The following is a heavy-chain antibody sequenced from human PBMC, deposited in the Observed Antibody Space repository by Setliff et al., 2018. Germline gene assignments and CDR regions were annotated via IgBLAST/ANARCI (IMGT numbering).Heavy chain of an antibody. Sequence: GGSLRLSCAVSGFTFSSYAITWVRQAPGKGLEWVSMISGSAQTTYYADSVKGRFTISRDNSKNTVYLEMNSLRAEDTAVYYCAKRGPYCSGGTCHYYFDYWGQGTLVTVSS. J-gene: IGHJ4*02. V-gene: IGHV3-23*01. D-gene: IGHD2-15*01. CDR1: GFTFSSYA. CDR2: ISGSAQTT. CDR3: AKRGPYCSGGTCHYYFDY.